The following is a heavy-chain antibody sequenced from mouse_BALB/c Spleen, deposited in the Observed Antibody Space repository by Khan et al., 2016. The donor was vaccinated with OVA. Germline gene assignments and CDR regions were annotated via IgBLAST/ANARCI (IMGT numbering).Heavy chain of an antibody. D-gene: IGHD1-1*01. CDR2: INPHIGET. J-gene: IGHJ2*01. CDR3: TRIYSSDFDY. Sequence: VRLQQSGPELVRPGASVKISCTASGYSFTGYFMNWVMQSHGKSLEWIGRINPHIGETFYNQRFKDKATLTVDESSSTAHMELRSLTSEDSAVYYCTRIYSSDFDYWGQGTTLTVSS. V-gene: IGHV1-20*01. CDR1: GYSFTGYF.